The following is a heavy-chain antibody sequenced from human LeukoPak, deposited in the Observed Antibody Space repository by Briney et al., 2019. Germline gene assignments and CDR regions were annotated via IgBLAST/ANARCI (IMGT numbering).Heavy chain of an antibody. CDR2: ISYDGSNE. D-gene: IGHD4-17*01. J-gene: IGHJ2*01. Sequence: GGSLRLSCAASGFTFSSYVMHWVRQAPGKGLEWVAIISYDGSNEYYADSVKGRFTISRDNAKNSLYLQMNSLRAEDTAVYYCARDRSPFYGDYMYWYFDLWGRGTLVTVSS. CDR3: ARDRSPFYGDYMYWYFDL. CDR1: GFTFSSYV. V-gene: IGHV3-30*04.